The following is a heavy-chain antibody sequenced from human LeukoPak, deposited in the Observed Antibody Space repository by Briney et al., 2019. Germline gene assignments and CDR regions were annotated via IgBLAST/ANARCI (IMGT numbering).Heavy chain of an antibody. J-gene: IGHJ4*02. CDR1: GYTFTAYH. CDR2: INANSGGT. V-gene: IGHV1-2*02. Sequence: GASVKVSCKASGYTFTAYHIQWVRQAPGQGLEWMGWINANSGGTNYAQSFQDRVTMTRDTSISTAYMELSRLTSADTAVYYCEKGNDSVLGSYRGSLDYWGQGTPVTVSS. D-gene: IGHD3-16*01. CDR3: EKGNDSVLGSYRGSLDY.